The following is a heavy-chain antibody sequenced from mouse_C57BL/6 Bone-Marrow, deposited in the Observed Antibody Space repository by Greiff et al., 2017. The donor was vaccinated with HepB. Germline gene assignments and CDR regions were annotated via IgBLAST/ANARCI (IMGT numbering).Heavy chain of an antibody. D-gene: IGHD3-2*02. CDR3: ARHSGD. Sequence: EVKLVESGGGLVQPGGSLKLSCAASGFTFSDYYMYWVRQTPEKRLEWVAYISNGGGSTYYPDTVKGRFTISRDNAKNTLYLQMSRLKSEDTAMYYCARHSGDWGQGTLVTVSA. CDR2: ISNGGGST. V-gene: IGHV5-12*01. CDR1: GFTFSDYY. J-gene: IGHJ3*01.